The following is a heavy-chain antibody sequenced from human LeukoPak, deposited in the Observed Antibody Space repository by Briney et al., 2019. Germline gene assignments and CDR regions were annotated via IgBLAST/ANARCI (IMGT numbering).Heavy chain of an antibody. Sequence: SGGSLRLSCAASGFTFSSYWMHWVRQAPGKGLVWVSRINSDGSSTIYADSVKGRFTISRDNAKNTLYLQMNSLRAEDTAVYYCARDDAGYSYDPRGWFDPWGQGTLVTVSS. J-gene: IGHJ5*02. CDR3: ARDDAGYSYDPRGWFDP. CDR2: INSDGSST. V-gene: IGHV3-74*01. CDR1: GFTFSSYW. D-gene: IGHD5-18*01.